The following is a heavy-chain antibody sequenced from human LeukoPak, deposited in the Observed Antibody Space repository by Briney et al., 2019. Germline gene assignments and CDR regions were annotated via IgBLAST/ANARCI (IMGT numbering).Heavy chain of an antibody. D-gene: IGHD6-13*01. V-gene: IGHV1-18*01. J-gene: IGHJ4*02. CDR1: GYTLNKFG. CDR3: ARDTPQHLKRFDY. Sequence: GASVKVSCKASGYTLNKFGMSWVRQAPGQGLEWLGWINTYNGKTKLGEKFQGRVTMTTDTSTSTVYMELTSLRTDDTAVYFCARDTPQHLKRFDYWGQGTLVTGSS. CDR2: INTYNGKT.